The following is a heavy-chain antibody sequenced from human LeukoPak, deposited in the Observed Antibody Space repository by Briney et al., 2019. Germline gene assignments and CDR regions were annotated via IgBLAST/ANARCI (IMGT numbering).Heavy chain of an antibody. CDR3: ARGLYSSSWYGHFDY. J-gene: IGHJ4*02. D-gene: IGHD6-13*01. CDR2: IYYSGST. Sequence: SETLSLNCTVAGGSISSYYWSWIRQPPGKGLEWIGYIYYSGSTNYNPSLKSRVTISVDTSKNQFSLKLSSVTAADTAVYYCARGLYSSSWYGHFDYWGQGTLVTVYS. CDR1: GGSISSYY. V-gene: IGHV4-59*01.